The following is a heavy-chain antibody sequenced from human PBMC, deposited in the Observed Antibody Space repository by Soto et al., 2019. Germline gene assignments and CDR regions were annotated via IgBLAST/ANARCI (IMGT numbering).Heavy chain of an antibody. Sequence: GSLRLSCAASGFTFSTYDMHWVRQATGEGLEWVSGIGTAGDTYYSDSVKGRFTISRENAKNSLYLQMNSLRAGDTAVYYCARLLYYYDSGNNGQYFDLWGRGTLVTVSS. V-gene: IGHV3-13*04. J-gene: IGHJ2*01. CDR1: GFTFSTYD. D-gene: IGHD3-10*01. CDR3: ARLLYYYDSGNNGQYFDL. CDR2: IGTAGDT.